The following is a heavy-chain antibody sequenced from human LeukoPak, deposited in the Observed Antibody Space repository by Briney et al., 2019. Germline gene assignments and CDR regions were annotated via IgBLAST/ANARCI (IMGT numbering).Heavy chain of an antibody. D-gene: IGHD6-19*01. CDR2: IKSDGSEE. Sequence: GGSLRLSCVASGFPFDVYWMSWVRHGPGKGLEWVANIKSDGSEEYYADSVKGRLTVSRDNAKNSLFLQMNRLRVEDTAVYYCAKGKTVAGWYFDLWGRGTLVTVSS. CDR3: AKGKTVAGWYFDL. V-gene: IGHV3-7*01. J-gene: IGHJ2*01. CDR1: GFPFDVYW.